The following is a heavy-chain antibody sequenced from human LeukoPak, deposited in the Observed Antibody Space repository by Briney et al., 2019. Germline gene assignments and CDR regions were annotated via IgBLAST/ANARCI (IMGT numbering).Heavy chain of an antibody. CDR2: IIPILGIA. D-gene: IGHD4-17*01. J-gene: IGHJ4*02. Sequence: SVKVSCKASGGTFSSYAISWVRQAPGQGLEWMGRIIPILGIANYAQKFQGRVTITADKSTSTAYMELSSLRSEDTAVYYGAREPRGSYGDYPDYWGQGTLVTVSS. CDR1: GGTFSSYA. CDR3: AREPRGSYGDYPDY. V-gene: IGHV1-69*04.